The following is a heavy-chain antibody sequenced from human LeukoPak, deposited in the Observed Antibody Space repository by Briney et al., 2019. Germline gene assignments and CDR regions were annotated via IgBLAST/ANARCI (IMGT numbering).Heavy chain of an antibody. D-gene: IGHD6-13*01. Sequence: GGSLRLSCAASGFTFSSYSMNWVRQAPGKGLEWVSSIGTSSSYIYNTDSVKGRFTISRDNAKNSLYLQMNSLRAEDTAVYYCARNVPAAGTDWYFNLWGRGTLVTVSS. CDR1: GFTFSSYS. CDR2: IGTSSSYI. CDR3: ARNVPAAGTDWYFNL. J-gene: IGHJ2*01. V-gene: IGHV3-21*01.